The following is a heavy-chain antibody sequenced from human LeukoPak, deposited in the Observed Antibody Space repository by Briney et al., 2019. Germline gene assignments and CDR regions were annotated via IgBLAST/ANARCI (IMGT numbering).Heavy chain of an antibody. V-gene: IGHV4-34*01. CDR2: INHSGST. Sequence: SETLSLTCAVYGGSFSGYYWSWIRQPPGKGLEWIGEINHSGSTNYNPSLKSRVTISVDTSKNQFSLKLSSVTAADTAVYYCARAPRGGTAILYWYFDLWGRGTLVTVSS. D-gene: IGHD2-21*02. J-gene: IGHJ2*01. CDR1: GGSFSGYY. CDR3: ARAPRGGTAILYWYFDL.